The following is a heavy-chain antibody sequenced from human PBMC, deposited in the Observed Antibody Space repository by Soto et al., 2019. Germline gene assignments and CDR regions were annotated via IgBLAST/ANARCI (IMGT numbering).Heavy chain of an antibody. D-gene: IGHD3-3*01. CDR2: INPKNGGT. CDR3: ARVREITVFGVVPVRVLDY. V-gene: IGHV1-2*02. CDR1: GYTFTGYY. Sequence: QVQLVQSGAEVKKPGASVKVSCKASGYTFTGYYMHWLRQAPGQGPEWMGWINPKNGGTNFAQKFQDRITMTRDTSITTAYMELSRLRSDDTAVYYCARVREITVFGVVPVRVLDYWGQGTLVTVSS. J-gene: IGHJ4*02.